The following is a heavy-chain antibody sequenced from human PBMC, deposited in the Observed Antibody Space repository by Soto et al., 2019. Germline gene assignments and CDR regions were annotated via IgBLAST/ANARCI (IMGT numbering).Heavy chain of an antibody. J-gene: IGHJ3*02. Sequence: PSETLSLTCTVSGGSISSGGYYWSWIRQHPGKGLEWIGYIYYSGSTYYNPSLKSRVTISVDTSKNQFSLKLSSVTAADTAVYYCARGINSAIDIWGQGTMVTVS. D-gene: IGHD1-1*01. CDR1: GGSISSGGYY. CDR2: IYYSGST. V-gene: IGHV4-31*03. CDR3: ARGINSAIDI.